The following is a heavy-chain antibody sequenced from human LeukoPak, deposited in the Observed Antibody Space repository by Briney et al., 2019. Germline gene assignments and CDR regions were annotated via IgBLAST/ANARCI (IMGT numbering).Heavy chain of an antibody. CDR2: INPNSGGT. Sequence: WASVKLSCKASGYTFTNYYLNWVRQAPGQGLEWMGWINPNSGGTNYAQKFQGRVTMTRDTSISTAYMELSRLRSDDTAVYYCARVSGEQHLPALPFQHWGQGTLVTVSS. CDR1: GYTFTNYY. J-gene: IGHJ1*01. D-gene: IGHD6-13*01. V-gene: IGHV1-2*02. CDR3: ARVSGEQHLPALPFQH.